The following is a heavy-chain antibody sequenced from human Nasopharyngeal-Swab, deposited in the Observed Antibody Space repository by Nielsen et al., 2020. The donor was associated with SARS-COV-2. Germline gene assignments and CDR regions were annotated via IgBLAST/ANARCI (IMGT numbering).Heavy chain of an antibody. V-gene: IGHV3-7*01. J-gene: IGHJ4*02. Sequence: GGSLRLSCEAPGFTFSSYWMSWVRQAPGKGLEWVANIKQDGSEKSYVDSVKGRFTISRDNAKNSLYLQMNGLRAEDTAVYYCARLMVRGVYYFDYWGQGTLVTVSS. CDR1: GFTFSSYW. D-gene: IGHD3-10*01. CDR2: IKQDGSEK. CDR3: ARLMVRGVYYFDY.